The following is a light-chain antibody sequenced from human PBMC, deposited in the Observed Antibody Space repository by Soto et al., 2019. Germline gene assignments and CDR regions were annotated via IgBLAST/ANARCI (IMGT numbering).Light chain of an antibody. CDR1: QSVLHSSNNKNY. CDR2: WAS. CDR3: QQYYSTVT. Sequence: DIVMTQSPDSLAGSLCERATMNCKSRQSVLHSSNNKNYLAWYQQKPGHPPKLLIYWASTRESGVPDRISGSGSGTDFTLTISSLQAEDVAVYYCQQYYSTVTFGQGTKVDIK. V-gene: IGKV4-1*01. J-gene: IGKJ1*01.